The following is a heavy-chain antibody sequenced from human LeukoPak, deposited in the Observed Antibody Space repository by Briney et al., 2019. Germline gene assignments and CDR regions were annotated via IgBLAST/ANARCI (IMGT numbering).Heavy chain of an antibody. Sequence: ASETLSLTCAVYGGSFSGYYCSWIRQLPGKGLEWIGEINHSGSTNYNPSLKSRVTISVDTSKNQFSLKLSSVTAADTAVYYCARVRAFYYMDVWGKGTTVTVSS. J-gene: IGHJ6*03. CDR3: ARVRAFYYMDV. CDR2: INHSGST. V-gene: IGHV4-34*01. CDR1: GGSFSGYY.